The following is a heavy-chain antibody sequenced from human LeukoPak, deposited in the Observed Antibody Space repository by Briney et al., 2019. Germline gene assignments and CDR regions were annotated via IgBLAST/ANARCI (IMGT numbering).Heavy chain of an antibody. CDR2: ISSSGSTI. J-gene: IGHJ3*02. CDR3: ARDGVLWFGDHPRAFDI. V-gene: IGHV3-11*01. CDR1: GFTFSDYY. D-gene: IGHD3-10*01. Sequence: GGSLGLSCAASGFTFSDYYMSWIRQAPGKGLEWVSYISSSGSTIYYADSVKGRFTISRDNAKNSLYLQMNSLRAEDTAVYYCARDGVLWFGDHPRAFDIWGQGTMVTVSS.